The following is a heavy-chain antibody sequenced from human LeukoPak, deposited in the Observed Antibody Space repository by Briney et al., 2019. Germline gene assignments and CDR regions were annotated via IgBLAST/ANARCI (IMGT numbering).Heavy chain of an antibody. D-gene: IGHD3-22*01. Sequence: PGGSLRLSCAASGLTFSSYWMTWVRQAPGKGLEWVANIKQDGSEKHYVDSVKGRFTISRDNAKNSLYLQMNSLRAEDTAVYYCASTYYYDSSGSRLVDYWGQGTLVTVSS. CDR1: GLTFSSYW. V-gene: IGHV3-7*03. CDR3: ASTYYYDSSGSRLVDY. J-gene: IGHJ4*02. CDR2: IKQDGSEK.